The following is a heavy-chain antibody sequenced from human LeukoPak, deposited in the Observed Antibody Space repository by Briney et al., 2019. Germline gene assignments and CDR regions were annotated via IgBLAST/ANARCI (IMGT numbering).Heavy chain of an antibody. J-gene: IGHJ4*02. D-gene: IGHD3-22*01. CDR2: IYPGDSDT. V-gene: IGHV5-51*01. CDR3: ARLYDSSGYSPFNY. Sequence: GESLKISCKGSGYSFSSYWIGWVRHMPGKGLEWMGIIYPGDSDTRYSPSFQGQVTISADKSISTAYLQWSSLKASDTAMYYCARLYDSSGYSPFNYWGQGALVTVSS. CDR1: GYSFSSYW.